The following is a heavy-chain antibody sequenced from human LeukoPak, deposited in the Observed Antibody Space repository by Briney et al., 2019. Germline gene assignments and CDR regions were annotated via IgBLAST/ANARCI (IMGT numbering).Heavy chain of an antibody. CDR1: GFTFSNYW. J-gene: IGHJ4*02. D-gene: IGHD4-23*01. Sequence: TGGSLRLSCAASGFTFSNYWMHWVRQAPGKGLLWVSRIKTDGTITGYADAVKGRFTISRDNAKNTVYLQMNNLRTEDTAVYYCIRDRTVITLFDYWGQGSLVTVSS. CDR3: IRDRTVITLFDY. V-gene: IGHV3-74*01. CDR2: IKTDGTIT.